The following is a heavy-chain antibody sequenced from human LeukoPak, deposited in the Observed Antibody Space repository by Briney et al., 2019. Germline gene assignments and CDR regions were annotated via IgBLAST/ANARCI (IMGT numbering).Heavy chain of an antibody. J-gene: IGHJ5*02. Sequence: PSETLSLTCTVSGGSISSYYWSWIRQPPGKGLEWIGYIYYSGSTYYNPSLKSRVTISVDTSKNQFSLKLSSETAADTAVYYCARVLELIYNWFDPWGQGTLVTVSS. CDR1: GGSISSYY. D-gene: IGHD1-7*01. V-gene: IGHV4-30-4*08. CDR3: ARVLELIYNWFDP. CDR2: IYYSGST.